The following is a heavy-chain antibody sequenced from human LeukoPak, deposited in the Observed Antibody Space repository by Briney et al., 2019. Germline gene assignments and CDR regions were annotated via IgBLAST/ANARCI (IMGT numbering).Heavy chain of an antibody. Sequence: GESLKISCKGSGYSFTSYWIGWVRQMPGKGLEWMGIIYPGDSDTRYSPSFQGQVTISADKSISTAYLQWSSLKASDTAMYYCARGSSSWYGYYYYMDVWGKGTTVTVSS. CDR2: IYPGDSDT. J-gene: IGHJ6*03. CDR3: ARGSSSWYGYYYYMDV. V-gene: IGHV5-51*01. D-gene: IGHD6-13*01. CDR1: GYSFTSYW.